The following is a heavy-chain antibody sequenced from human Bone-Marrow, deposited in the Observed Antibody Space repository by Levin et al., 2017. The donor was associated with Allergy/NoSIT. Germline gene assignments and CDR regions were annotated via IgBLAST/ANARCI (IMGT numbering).Heavy chain of an antibody. Sequence: SETLSLTCAVYGGSFSGYYWSWIRQPPGKGLEWIGEINHSGSTNYNPSLKSRVTISVDTSKNQFSLKLSSVTAADTAVYYCARVPNRNRITMIPLNWFDPWGQGTLVTVSS. CDR1: GGSFSGYY. J-gene: IGHJ5*02. D-gene: IGHD3-22*01. CDR3: ARVPNRNRITMIPLNWFDP. V-gene: IGHV4-34*01. CDR2: INHSGST.